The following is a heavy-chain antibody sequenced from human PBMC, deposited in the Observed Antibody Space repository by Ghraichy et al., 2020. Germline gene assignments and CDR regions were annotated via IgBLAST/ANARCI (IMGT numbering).Heavy chain of an antibody. Sequence: GESLRLSCAASGFRFSIYSMHWVRQAPGKGLEWVAVLSVDGENKLYADSVKGRFSISRDNSKNTLFLQMNSLRPEDTAVYYCARPADRDTTPYDSWGQGTLVTVSS. CDR1: GFRFSIYS. D-gene: IGHD2-15*01. CDR3: ARPADRDTTPYDS. J-gene: IGHJ5*01. CDR2: LSVDGENK. V-gene: IGHV3-30*04.